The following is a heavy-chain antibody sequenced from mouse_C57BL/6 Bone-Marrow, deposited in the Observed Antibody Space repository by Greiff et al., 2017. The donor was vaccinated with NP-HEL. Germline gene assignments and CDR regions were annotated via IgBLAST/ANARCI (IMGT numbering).Heavy chain of an antibody. CDR3: ARVPPYYGSKGDWYFDV. Sequence: DVHLVESEGGLVQPGSSMKLSCTASGFTFSDYYMAWVRQVPEKGLEWVANINYDGSSTYYLDSLKSRFIISRDNAKNILYLQMSSLKSEDTATYYCARVPPYYGSKGDWYFDVWGTGTTVTVSS. V-gene: IGHV5-16*01. J-gene: IGHJ1*03. D-gene: IGHD1-1*01. CDR2: INYDGSST. CDR1: GFTFSDYY.